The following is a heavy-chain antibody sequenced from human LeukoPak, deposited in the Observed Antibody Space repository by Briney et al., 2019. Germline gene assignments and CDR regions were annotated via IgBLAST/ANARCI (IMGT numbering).Heavy chain of an antibody. D-gene: IGHD2-2*01. J-gene: IGHJ6*02. Sequence: AAPVKVSCKASGGTFSSYTISWVRQAPGQGLEWTGRIIPILGIANYAQKFQGRVTITADKSTSTAYMELSSLRSEDTAVYYCARDGVVRPPDCSSTSCPYNYYYYGMDVWGQGTTVTVSS. CDR3: ARDGVVRPPDCSSTSCPYNYYYYGMDV. V-gene: IGHV1-69*02. CDR2: IIPILGIA. CDR1: GGTFSSYT.